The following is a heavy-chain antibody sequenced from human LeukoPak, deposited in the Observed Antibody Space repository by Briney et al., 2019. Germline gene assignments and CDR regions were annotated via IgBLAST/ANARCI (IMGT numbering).Heavy chain of an antibody. CDR3: ARQYYDFWSGYYFDY. V-gene: IGHV3-53*01. D-gene: IGHD3-3*01. Sequence: PGGSLRLSCAASGFTVSSNYMSWVRQAPGKGLEWVSVIYSGGSTYYADSVKGRFTISRDNSKKTLYLQMNSLRAEDTAVYYCARQYYDFWSGYYFDYWGQGTLVTVSS. CDR2: IYSGGST. J-gene: IGHJ4*02. CDR1: GFTVSSNY.